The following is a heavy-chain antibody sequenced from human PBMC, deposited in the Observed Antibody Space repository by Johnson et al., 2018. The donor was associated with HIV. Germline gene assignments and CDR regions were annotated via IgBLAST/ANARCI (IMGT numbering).Heavy chain of an antibody. CDR3: ARAPGWNDVWGAFDI. CDR2: IWYDGSNK. CDR1: GFTFSSYG. V-gene: IGHV3-33*08. J-gene: IGHJ3*02. D-gene: IGHD1-1*01. Sequence: QVQLVESGGGVVQPGRSLRLSCAASGFTFSSYGMHWVRQAPGKGLEWVAVIWYDGSNKYYADSVKGRLTISRDNSKNTLYLQMNSLRAEDTAVYYCARAPGWNDVWGAFDIWGQGTMVTVSS.